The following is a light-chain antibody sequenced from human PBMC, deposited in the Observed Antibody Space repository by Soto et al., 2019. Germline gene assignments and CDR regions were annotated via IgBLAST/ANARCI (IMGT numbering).Light chain of an antibody. Sequence: EIVMTQSPATLSVSPGERATLSCRASQSVSSNLAWYQQKPGQAPRPLIYGASTRATGIPARFSGSGSGTEFTLTISSLQSEDFAVYYCQHYHNWPLTFGQGTRVEI. J-gene: IGKJ1*01. CDR2: GAS. CDR3: QHYHNWPLT. V-gene: IGKV3-15*01. CDR1: QSVSSN.